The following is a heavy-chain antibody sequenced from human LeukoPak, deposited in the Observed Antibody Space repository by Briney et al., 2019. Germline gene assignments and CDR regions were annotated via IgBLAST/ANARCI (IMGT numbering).Heavy chain of an antibody. CDR2: IYYSGST. D-gene: IGHD3-22*01. V-gene: IGHV4-30-2*03. Sequence: PSETLSLTCAVSGGSISSGGYSWSWIRRPPGKGLEWIGSIYYSGSTYYNPSLESRVTISVDTSKDQFSLKLSSVTAADTAVYYCARRYYYDSSAYLYYYYFDYWGQGTLVTVSS. J-gene: IGHJ4*02. CDR3: ARRYYYDSSAYLYYYYFDY. CDR1: GGSISSGGYS.